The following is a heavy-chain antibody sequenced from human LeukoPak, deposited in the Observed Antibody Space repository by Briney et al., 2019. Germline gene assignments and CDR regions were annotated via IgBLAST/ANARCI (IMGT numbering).Heavy chain of an antibody. CDR2: IIGSGGST. J-gene: IGHJ5*02. D-gene: IGHD3-22*01. Sequence: GGALRLSCAASGLTFSSYAMSWVRQAPGKGLEWVSAIIGSGGSTYYADSVKGRYAISRDNSKNTLYLQMNSLRAEDTALYYCAKDYLYDSSTWGQGTLVTVSS. CDR1: GLTFSSYA. CDR3: AKDYLYDSST. V-gene: IGHV3-23*01.